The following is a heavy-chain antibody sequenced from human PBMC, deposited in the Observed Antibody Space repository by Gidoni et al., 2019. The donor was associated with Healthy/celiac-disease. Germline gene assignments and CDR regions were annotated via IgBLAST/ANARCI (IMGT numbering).Heavy chain of an antibody. J-gene: IGHJ4*02. CDR3: ARNQWSGSVTMGLVY. CDR1: GYTFTRYG. CDR2: ISAYNGNT. V-gene: IGHV1-18*04. D-gene: IGHD4-17*01. Sequence: QVQLVQSGAEVKKPGASVKVSCQASGYTFTRYGISWVRQAPGQGLEWMGWISAYNGNTNYAQKLQGRVTMTTDTSTSTAYMELRSLRSDDTAVYYCARNQWSGSVTMGLVYWGQGTLVTVSS.